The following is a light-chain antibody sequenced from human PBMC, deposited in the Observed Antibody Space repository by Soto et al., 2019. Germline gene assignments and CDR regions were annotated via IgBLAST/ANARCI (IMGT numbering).Light chain of an antibody. Sequence: DIQMTQSPSSLSASVGDRVTITCRASRSVSNYLNWYQQKPGKAPKLLIYAASSLQSGVPSRFSGSGSGTDFTLTIRSLQPEDFATYYCHHCHSIPLPFGQ. CDR1: RSVSNY. J-gene: IGKJ1*01. V-gene: IGKV1-39*01. CDR2: AAS. CDR3: HHCHSIPLP.